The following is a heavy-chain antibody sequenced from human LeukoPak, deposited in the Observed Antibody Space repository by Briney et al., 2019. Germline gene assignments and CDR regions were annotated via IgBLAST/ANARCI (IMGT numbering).Heavy chain of an antibody. CDR1: GFTFSSYS. CDR3: AKDHDSSGIDY. D-gene: IGHD3-22*01. J-gene: IGHJ4*02. Sequence: GSLRLSCAASGFTFSSYSMNWVRQAPGKGLEWVSYISSSSDTMYYADSVKGRFTISRDNSKNTLYLQMNSLGAEDTAVYYCAKDHDSSGIDYWGQGTLVTVSS. CDR2: ISSSSDTM. V-gene: IGHV3-48*01.